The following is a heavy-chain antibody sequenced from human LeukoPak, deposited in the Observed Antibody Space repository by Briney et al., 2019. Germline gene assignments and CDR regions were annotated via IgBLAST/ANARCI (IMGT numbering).Heavy chain of an antibody. J-gene: IGHJ4*02. CDR3: ARADGSVAGPPSGH. Sequence: GALRLSCAASEFTFSSYAMHWVRQAPGKGLEGVAIISYDGSDKYYADSVKGRLTISRDNSKSTLYLQMISLRTEDTAVYYCARADGSVAGPPSGHWGQGTLVTVSS. CDR1: EFTFSSYA. D-gene: IGHD6-19*01. V-gene: IGHV3-30-3*01. CDR2: ISYDGSDK.